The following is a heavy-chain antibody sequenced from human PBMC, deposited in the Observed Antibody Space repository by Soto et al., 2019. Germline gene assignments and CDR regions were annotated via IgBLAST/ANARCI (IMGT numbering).Heavy chain of an antibody. Sequence: RQPPGKGLEWIGHIYYSGSIKYNPSLKSRVTISVDTSKNQFSLKLSSVTAADTAVYYCARQERGYDIWTGHLRHGTDVSVQGTTVPVSS. CDR2: IYYSGSI. D-gene: IGHD3-9*01. CDR3: ARQERGYDIWTGHLRHGTDV. J-gene: IGHJ6*02. V-gene: IGHV4-59*08.